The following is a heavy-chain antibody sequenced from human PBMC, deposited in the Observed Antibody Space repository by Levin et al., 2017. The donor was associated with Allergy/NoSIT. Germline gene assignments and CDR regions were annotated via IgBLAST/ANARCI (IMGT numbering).Heavy chain of an antibody. D-gene: IGHD3-9*01. CDR1: GGTFSSYA. Sequence: KISCKASGGTFSSYAISWVRQAPGQGLEWMGGIIPIFGTANYAQKFQGRVTITADESTSTAYMELSSLRSEDTAVYYCARVYYDILTGYYQNYYYGMDVWGQGTTVTVSS. CDR3: ARVYYDILTGYYQNYYYGMDV. CDR2: IIPIFGTA. V-gene: IGHV1-69*01. J-gene: IGHJ6*02.